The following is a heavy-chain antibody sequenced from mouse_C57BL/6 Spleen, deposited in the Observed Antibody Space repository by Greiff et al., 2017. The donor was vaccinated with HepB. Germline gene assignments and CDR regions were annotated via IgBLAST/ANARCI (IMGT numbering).Heavy chain of an antibody. CDR3: ARPGNFYYAMDY. D-gene: IGHD2-1*01. CDR1: GYTFTSYW. V-gene: IGHV1-61*01. Sequence: QVQLKQPGAELVRPGSSVKLSCKASGYTFTSYWMDWVKQRPGQGLEWIGNIYPSASETHYNQKFKDKATFTVDKSSSTAYMQLSSLTSEDSAVYYCARPGNFYYAMDYWGQGTSVTVSS. J-gene: IGHJ4*01. CDR2: IYPSASET.